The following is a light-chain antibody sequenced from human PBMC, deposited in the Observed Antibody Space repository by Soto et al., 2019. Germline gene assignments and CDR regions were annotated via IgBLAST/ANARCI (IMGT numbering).Light chain of an antibody. CDR1: QGIRND. J-gene: IGKJ1*01. Sequence: AIQMTQSPSSLSASVGDRVTITCRASQGIRNDLGWYQQKPGKAPKLLIYAASSLQSGVPSRFSGSGSGTDFTLTISSPQPEDFATYYCLQDYNYPWTFGQGTKVEIQ. CDR3: LQDYNYPWT. V-gene: IGKV1-6*01. CDR2: AAS.